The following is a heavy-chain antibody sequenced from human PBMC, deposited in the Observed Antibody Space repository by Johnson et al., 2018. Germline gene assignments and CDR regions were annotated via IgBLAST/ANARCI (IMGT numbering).Heavy chain of an antibody. Sequence: VQLVESGGGLVRPGRSXRLSCTASGFTFGDYAMSWFRQAPGKGLEWVGFIRSKAYGGTTEYAASVTGRFTISRDDSKSIAYLQMNSLKTEDTAVYYCTRDKAAAGVRAFDIWGQGTMVTVSS. CDR2: IRSKAYGGTT. CDR3: TRDKAAAGVRAFDI. J-gene: IGHJ3*02. D-gene: IGHD6-13*01. CDR1: GFTFGDYA. V-gene: IGHV3-49*03.